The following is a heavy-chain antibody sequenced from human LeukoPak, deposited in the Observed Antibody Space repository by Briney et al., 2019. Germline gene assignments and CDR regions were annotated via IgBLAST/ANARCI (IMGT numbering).Heavy chain of an antibody. J-gene: IGHJ4*02. D-gene: IGHD6-13*01. V-gene: IGHV4-30-2*01. CDR3: AGQTDIAASSFFDY. CDR1: GGSISSGGYY. CDR2: IYHSGST. Sequence: KPSETLSLTCTVSGGSISSGGYYWSWIRQPPGKGLEWIGYIYHSGSTYHNPSLKSRVTISVDRSKNQFSLKLSSVTAADTAVYYCAGQTDIAASSFFDYWGQGTLVTVSS.